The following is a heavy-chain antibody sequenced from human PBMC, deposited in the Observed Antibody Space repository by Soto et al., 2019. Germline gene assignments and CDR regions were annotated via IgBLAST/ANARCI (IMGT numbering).Heavy chain of an antibody. Sequence: VASVKVSCKASGYTFTIYAMHWVRQAPGQRLEWMGWINAGNGNTKYSQKFQGRVTITRDTSASTAYMELSSLRSEDTAVYYCASNNSSGWPLDYYYYGMDVWGKGTTVTVSS. CDR2: INAGNGNT. J-gene: IGHJ6*04. CDR3: ASNNSSGWPLDYYYYGMDV. V-gene: IGHV1-3*01. D-gene: IGHD6-19*01. CDR1: GYTFTIYA.